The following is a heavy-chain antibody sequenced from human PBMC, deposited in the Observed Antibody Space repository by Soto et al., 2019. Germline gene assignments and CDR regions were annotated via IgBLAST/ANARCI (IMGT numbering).Heavy chain of an antibody. Sequence: EVQLLESGGGLVQPGGSLRLSCAASRFTFSNYAMTWVRQAPGKGLEWVSTITGSGGGTYYADSVKGRFTISRDNAKNTLYLQMNSLRVEDTALYYCTKDPNGDYIGAFDFWGRGTMVTVSS. CDR2: ITGSGGGT. CDR3: TKDPNGDYIGAFDF. D-gene: IGHD4-17*01. V-gene: IGHV3-23*01. CDR1: RFTFSNYA. J-gene: IGHJ3*01.